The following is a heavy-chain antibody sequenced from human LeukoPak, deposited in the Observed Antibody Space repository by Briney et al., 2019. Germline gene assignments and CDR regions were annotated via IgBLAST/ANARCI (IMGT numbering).Heavy chain of an antibody. V-gene: IGHV3-9*01. D-gene: IGHD3-22*01. CDR1: GFTFDDYA. CDR2: ISWNSGSI. J-gene: IGHJ4*02. CDR3: AKLSYYYDSSGHLTGVY. Sequence: GGSLRLSCAASGFTFDDYAMHWVRQAPGKGLEWVSGISWNSGSIGYADSVKGRFTISRDNTKNSLYLQTNSLRAEDTALYYCAKLSYYYDSSGHLTGVYWGQGTLVTVSS.